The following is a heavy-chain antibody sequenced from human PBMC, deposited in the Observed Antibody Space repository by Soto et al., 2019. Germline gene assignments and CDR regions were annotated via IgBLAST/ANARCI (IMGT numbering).Heavy chain of an antibody. J-gene: IGHJ4*02. Sequence: SCKASGFTFTSSAMQWVRQARGQRLEWIGYIYYSGSTNYNPSLKSRVTISVDTSKNQFSLKLSSVTAADTAVYYCARDLRGNQDYWGQGTLVTVSS. CDR1: GFTFTSSA. CDR3: ARDLRGNQDY. D-gene: IGHD2-2*01. V-gene: IGHV4-59*01. CDR2: IYYSGST.